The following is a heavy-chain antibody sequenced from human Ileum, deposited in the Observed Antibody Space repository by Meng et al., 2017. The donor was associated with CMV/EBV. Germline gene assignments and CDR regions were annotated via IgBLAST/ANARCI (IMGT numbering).Heavy chain of an antibody. CDR3: AKAYDSGMDV. CDR2: IWNDGSKE. CDR1: GFTFRTYG. D-gene: IGHD3-22*01. J-gene: IGHJ6*02. V-gene: IGHV3-30*02. Sequence: GESPKISCAASGFTFRTYGMHWVRQAPGKGLEWVAFIWNDGSKEFYADSVRGRFAVSRDNSKNTLYVQMNSLRAEDTAVYYCAKAYDSGMDVWGQGTTVTVSS.